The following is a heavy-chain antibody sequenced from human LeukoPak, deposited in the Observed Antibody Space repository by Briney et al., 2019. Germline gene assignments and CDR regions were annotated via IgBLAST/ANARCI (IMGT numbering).Heavy chain of an antibody. J-gene: IGHJ4*02. CDR3: ARHAGGIAAAGTRPFDY. CDR1: GASFSSSTYY. Sequence: PSETLSLTCTVSGASFSSSTYYWGWLRQPPGKGLEWIGSIYYGGGTYYNPSLKSRVTMSVDTSKKQFSLKLSSVTAADTAVYYCARHAGGIAAAGTRPFDYWGQGTLVTVSS. D-gene: IGHD6-13*01. CDR2: IYYGGGT. V-gene: IGHV4-39*01.